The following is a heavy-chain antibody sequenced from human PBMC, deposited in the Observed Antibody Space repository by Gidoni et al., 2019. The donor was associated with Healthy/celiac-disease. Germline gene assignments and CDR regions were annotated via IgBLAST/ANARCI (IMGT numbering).Heavy chain of an antibody. CDR1: GGSFSGSY. CDR2: INHSGST. D-gene: IGHD2-15*01. J-gene: IGHJ6*02. CDR3: ARGRGIVVVVAATDYYGMDV. V-gene: IGHV4-34*01. Sequence: QVQLQQWGAGLLKPSEPLSPTCAVYGGSFSGSYWSWIRQPPGKGLEWIGEINHSGSTNYNPSLKSRVTISVDTSKNQFSLKLSSVTAADTAVYYCARGRGIVVVVAATDYYGMDVWGQGTTVTVSS.